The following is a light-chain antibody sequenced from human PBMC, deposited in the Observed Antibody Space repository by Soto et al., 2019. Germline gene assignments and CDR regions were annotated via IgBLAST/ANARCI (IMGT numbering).Light chain of an antibody. CDR2: DDN. CDR1: SSNIGNNY. Sequence: QSVLTQPPSLSAAPGQKVTISCSGSSSNIGNNYLSWYQHLPGTAPKLLIYDDNKRPSGIPARFSGYKSGTSATLDITGLQTGDEADYYCGTWDSSLSAVVFGGGTKLTVL. J-gene: IGLJ2*01. CDR3: GTWDSSLSAVV. V-gene: IGLV1-51*01.